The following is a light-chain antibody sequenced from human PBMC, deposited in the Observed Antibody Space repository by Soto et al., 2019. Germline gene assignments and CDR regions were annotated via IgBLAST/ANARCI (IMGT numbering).Light chain of an antibody. Sequence: IVLTQSPGTLSLSPGERATLSCRASQSVSSSYLAWYQQKPGQTPRLLIYDTSARATGIPDRFRGSGSGTDFTLTIRGLEPEDFAVYHCQQYGASPCTFGHGTKVDIK. CDR2: DTS. V-gene: IGKV3-20*01. CDR3: QQYGASPCT. J-gene: IGKJ1*01. CDR1: QSVSSSY.